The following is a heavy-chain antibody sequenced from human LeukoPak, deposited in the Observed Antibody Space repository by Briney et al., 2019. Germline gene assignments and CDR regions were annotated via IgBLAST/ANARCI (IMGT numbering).Heavy chain of an antibody. CDR1: GFTFSSYA. D-gene: IGHD5-12*01. J-gene: IGHJ4*02. CDR2: IPYDGSNK. V-gene: IGHV3-30-3*01. Sequence: TGGSLRLSCAASGFTFSSYAMHWVRQAPGKGLEWVAVIPYDGSNKYYADSVKGRFTISRDNSKNTLYLQMNSLRAEDTAVYYCARDKGGYDKSVGYFDYWGQGTLVTVSS. CDR3: ARDKGGYDKSVGYFDY.